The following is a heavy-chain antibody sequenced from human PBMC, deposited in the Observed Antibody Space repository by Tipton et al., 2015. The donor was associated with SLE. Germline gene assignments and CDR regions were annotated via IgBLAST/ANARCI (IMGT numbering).Heavy chain of an antibody. CDR3: ARLSAGYTYGYGDF. CDR2: VYPGDSDT. CDR1: GYSFSSYW. D-gene: IGHD5-18*01. J-gene: IGHJ4*02. V-gene: IGHV5-51*03. Sequence: LVKPGAEVKKPGESLKISCYGSGYSFSSYWIAWVRQMPGKGLEWMGIVYPGDSDTRYSPSFQGQVTISADKSISTAYLQWSSLKASDTAMYYCARLSAGYTYGYGDFWGQGTLVTVSS.